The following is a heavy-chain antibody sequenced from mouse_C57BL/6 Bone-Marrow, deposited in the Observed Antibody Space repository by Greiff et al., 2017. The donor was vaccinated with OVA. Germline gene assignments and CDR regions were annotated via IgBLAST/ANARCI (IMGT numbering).Heavy chain of an antibody. CDR2: IWSDGGT. V-gene: IGHV2-6-1*01. CDR1: GFSLTSYG. J-gene: IGHJ4*01. CDR3: ARHDRRGAMDY. Sequence: VQLQESGPGLVAPSHSLSITCTVSGFSLTSYGVHWVRQPPGKGLEWLVVIWSDGGTTYNSALNSRLSISKDNSKSQVFVRMNRRQADATAIYYGARHDRRGAMDYWGQGTSVTVSS.